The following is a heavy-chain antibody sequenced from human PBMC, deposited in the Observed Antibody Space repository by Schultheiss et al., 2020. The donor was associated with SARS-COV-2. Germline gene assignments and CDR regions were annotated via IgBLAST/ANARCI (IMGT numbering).Heavy chain of an antibody. CDR1: GYTFTSYY. Sequence: GESLKISCKASGYTFTSYYMHWVRQAPGQGLEWMGIINPSGGSTSYAQKFQGRVTMTRDTSTSTVYMELSSLRSEDTAVYYCARGCSSTSCYTGGGGDPWGQGTLVTVSS. J-gene: IGHJ5*02. CDR2: INPSGGST. V-gene: IGHV1-46*01. CDR3: ARGCSSTSCYTGGGGDP. D-gene: IGHD2-2*02.